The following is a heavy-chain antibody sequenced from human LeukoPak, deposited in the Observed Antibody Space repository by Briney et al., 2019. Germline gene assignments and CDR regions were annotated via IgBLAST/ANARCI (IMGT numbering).Heavy chain of an antibody. CDR1: GFTGSSNY. CDR2: IYSGGST. CDR3: ARESLTMVRGAKGGGAFDI. J-gene: IGHJ3*02. Sequence: GGSLRLSCAASGFTGSSNYMSWVRQAPGEGVEGVSGIYSGGSTYYADSVKGRFTLSRDNSKNTLYLQMNSLRAEDTAVYYCARESLTMVRGAKGGGAFDIWGQGTMVTVSS. D-gene: IGHD3-10*01. V-gene: IGHV3-53*01.